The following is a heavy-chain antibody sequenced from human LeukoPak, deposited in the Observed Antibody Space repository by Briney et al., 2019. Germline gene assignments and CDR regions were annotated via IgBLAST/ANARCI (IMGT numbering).Heavy chain of an antibody. J-gene: IGHJ4*02. D-gene: IGHD3-22*01. CDR3: AKDLVYDSSGPQYYFDY. CDR1: GFTFSSYA. V-gene: IGHV3-23*01. CDR2: ISGSGGST. Sequence: GGSLRLSCAASGFTFSSYAMSWVRQAPGKGLEWVSAISGSGGSTYYADSVKGRFTISRDNSKNTLYLQMNSLRAEDTAVYCCAKDLVYDSSGPQYYFDYWGQGTLVTVSS.